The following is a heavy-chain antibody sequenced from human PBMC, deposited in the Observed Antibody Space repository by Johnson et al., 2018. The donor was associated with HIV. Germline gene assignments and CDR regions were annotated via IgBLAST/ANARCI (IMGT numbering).Heavy chain of an antibody. D-gene: IGHD6-13*01. CDR1: GFTFNSNW. CDR3: AKCIWGSSLIDAFDF. J-gene: IGHJ3*01. Sequence: VQLVESGGGLVQPGGSLRLSCAASGFTFNSNWMTWVRQAPGKGLEWVADIKQDATEKYYLDSVKGRFTISRDNDKKSLYLQMNNLRAEDTAVYYCAKCIWGSSLIDAFDFGGQGTVVTVSS. V-gene: IGHV3-7*02. CDR2: IKQDATEK.